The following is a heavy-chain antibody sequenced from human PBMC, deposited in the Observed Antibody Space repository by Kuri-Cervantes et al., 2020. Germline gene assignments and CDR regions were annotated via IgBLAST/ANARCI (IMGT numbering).Heavy chain of an antibody. CDR3: AGGTYNWNDRGADY. J-gene: IGHJ4*02. CDR1: GFNFRSYE. Sequence: GESLKISCAASGFNFRSYEMIWVRQAPGKGLEWVSVIYSVGGTFYADSVKGRFTISRDNSRNTLYLQMNSLRAQDTAVYYCAGGTYNWNDRGADYWGQGTLVTVSS. CDR2: IYSVGGT. D-gene: IGHD1-20*01. V-gene: IGHV3-53*01.